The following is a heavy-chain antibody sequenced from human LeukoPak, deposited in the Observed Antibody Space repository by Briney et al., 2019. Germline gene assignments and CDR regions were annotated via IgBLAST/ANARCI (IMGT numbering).Heavy chain of an antibody. V-gene: IGHV1-46*01. CDR2: INPSGGST. D-gene: IGHD3-9*01. Sequence: ASVKVSCKASGYTFTSYYMHWVRQAPGQGLEWMGIINPSGGSTSYAQKFQGRVTMTRDTSTSTVYMELSSLRSEGTAVYYCARGNILTGYYYDAFDIWGQGTMITVSS. CDR3: ARGNILTGYYYDAFDI. J-gene: IGHJ3*02. CDR1: GYTFTSYY.